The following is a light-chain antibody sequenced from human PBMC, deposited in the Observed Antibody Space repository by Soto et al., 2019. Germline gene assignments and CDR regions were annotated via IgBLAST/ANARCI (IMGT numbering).Light chain of an antibody. CDR2: RAS. CDR3: QLYGRLLEA. V-gene: IGKV1-5*03. J-gene: IGKJ1*01. CDR1: RSSSSR. Sequence: STLPALVRDSVSLSCLAQRSSSSRLAWYQQKPGKAPKLLIYRASTLESGVPSRFSGSGSGTEFTLTISSLQPDDFALYYCQLYGRLLEACAQGTKVEIK.